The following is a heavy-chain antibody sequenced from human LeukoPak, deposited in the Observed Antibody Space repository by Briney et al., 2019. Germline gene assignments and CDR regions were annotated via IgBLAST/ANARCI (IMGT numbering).Heavy chain of an antibody. J-gene: IGHJ4*02. V-gene: IGHV3-23*01. D-gene: IGHD1-14*01. CDR3: TRYNNDHFDY. Sequence: QPGGSLRLSCAASGFTFSTYAMNWVRQAPGKGLEWVSTISGSGRTTYNADSAKGRFTIPRDNSKNTMSVQMDDLRAEDTAVYYCTRYNNDHFDYWGQGTLVTVSS. CDR2: ISGSGRTT. CDR1: GFTFSTYA.